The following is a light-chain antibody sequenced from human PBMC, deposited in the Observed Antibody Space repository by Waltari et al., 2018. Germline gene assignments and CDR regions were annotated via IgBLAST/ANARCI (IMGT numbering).Light chain of an antibody. CDR1: QSVSRS. Sequence: IMMTQSPGTLSLSRGGRATLSCRASQSVSRSLGWYQQQPCQAPRLLIYGASTRATGVPDRFSGSGSGTDFSLTISRLEPEDFAVYYCQHYVRLPVSFGQGTTVEIK. J-gene: IGKJ1*01. CDR3: QHYVRLPVS. V-gene: IGKV3-20*01. CDR2: GAS.